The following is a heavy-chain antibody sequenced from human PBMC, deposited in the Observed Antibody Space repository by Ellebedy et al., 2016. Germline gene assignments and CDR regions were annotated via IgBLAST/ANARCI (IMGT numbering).Heavy chain of an antibody. CDR2: IYYNGNT. Sequence: LRLSCTVSGGSISNVGHYWSWIRQHPGKGLEWIGYIYYNGNTYYNPSLKSRVTISVDTSRNQFSLDLTSVTAADTAVYYCARDRPDYGDTYWYFDLWGRGTLVTVSS. CDR1: GGSISNVGHY. D-gene: IGHD4-17*01. J-gene: IGHJ2*01. CDR3: ARDRPDYGDTYWYFDL. V-gene: IGHV4-31*03.